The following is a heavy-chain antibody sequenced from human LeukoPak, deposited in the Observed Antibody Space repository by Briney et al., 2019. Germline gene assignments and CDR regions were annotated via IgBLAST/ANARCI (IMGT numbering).Heavy chain of an antibody. D-gene: IGHD3-10*01. J-gene: IGHJ4*02. CDR3: ARVLAEGVVRGVIRD. CDR1: GLTFSSYS. Sequence: GGSLRLSCAASGLTFSSYSMNWVRQAPGKGLEWVSSISSSSSYIYYADSVKGRFTISRDNAKNSLYLQMNSLRAEDTAVYYCARVLAEGVVRGVIRDWGQGTLVTVSS. CDR2: ISSSSSYI. V-gene: IGHV3-21*01.